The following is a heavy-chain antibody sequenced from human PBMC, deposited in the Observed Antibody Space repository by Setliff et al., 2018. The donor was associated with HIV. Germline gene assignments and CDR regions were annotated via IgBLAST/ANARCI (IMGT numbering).Heavy chain of an antibody. D-gene: IGHD1-26*01. Sequence: PGESLKISCAASGFTFSNYWMDWVRQAPGKGLEWVATIKQDGSEIFYVDSVKGRFTISRDNARASLYLEMRSLRAEDTAVYLCANLWEMGAWGQGTLVTVSS. J-gene: IGHJ5*02. CDR1: GFTFSNYW. CDR2: IKQDGSEI. V-gene: IGHV3-7*03. CDR3: ANLWEMGA.